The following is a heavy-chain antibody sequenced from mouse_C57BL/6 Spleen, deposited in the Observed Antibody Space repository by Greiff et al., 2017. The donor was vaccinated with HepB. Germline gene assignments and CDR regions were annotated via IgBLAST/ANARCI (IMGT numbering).Heavy chain of an antibody. J-gene: IGHJ4*01. CDR1: GFSLTSYG. CDR3: ARHGDYSNYDYAMDY. D-gene: IGHD2-5*01. CDR2: IWSDGST. V-gene: IGHV2-6-1*01. Sequence: QVQLKESGPGLVAPSQSLSITCTVSGFSLTSYGVHWVRQPPGKGLEWLVVIWSDGSTTYNSALKSRLSISKDNSKSQVFLKMNSLQTDDTAMYYGARHGDYSNYDYAMDYWGQGTSVTVSS.